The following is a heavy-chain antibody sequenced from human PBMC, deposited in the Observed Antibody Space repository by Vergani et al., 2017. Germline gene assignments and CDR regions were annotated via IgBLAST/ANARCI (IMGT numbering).Heavy chain of an antibody. Sequence: EVQLLESGGGLVQPGGSLRLSCAASGFTFSSDAMSWVRQAPGKGLGWVSAFSGSGGSPYDADSVKGRFPISRDNSKNARDLQMNSLRAEDTAVYYCAKEGYQLLVMGYFDYWGQGTLVTVSS. J-gene: IGHJ4*02. CDR1: GFTFSSDA. CDR3: AKEGYQLLVMGYFDY. CDR2: FSGSGGSP. V-gene: IGHV3-23*01. D-gene: IGHD2-2*01.